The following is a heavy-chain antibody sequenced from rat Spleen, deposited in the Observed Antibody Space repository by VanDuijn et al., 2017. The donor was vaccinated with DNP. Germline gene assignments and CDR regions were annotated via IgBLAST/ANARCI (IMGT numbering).Heavy chain of an antibody. J-gene: IGHJ2*01. V-gene: IGHV5-25*01. Sequence: EVQLVESGGGLVQPGRSLKLSCAASGFTFSNYDMAWVRQAPTKGLEWVASISTSGGSTYYRDSVKGRFTVSRDNAKSTLYLQMDSLRSEDTATYYCARHLGAPWGQGVMVTVSS. CDR3: ARHLGAP. CDR2: ISTSGGST. D-gene: IGHD5-1*01. CDR1: GFTFSNYD.